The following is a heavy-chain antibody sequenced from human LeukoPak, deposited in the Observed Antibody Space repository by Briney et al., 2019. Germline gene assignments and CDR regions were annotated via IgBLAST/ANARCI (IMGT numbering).Heavy chain of an antibody. J-gene: IGHJ1*01. CDR1: GYTFTGYY. D-gene: IGHD1-1*01. Sequence: ASVKVSCTASGYTFTGYYMHWVRQAPGQGLEWMGWINPNSGDTHYPQKFQGRVTMTRDTSISTAYMELSRLRSDDTAVYYCARGNNPEYFQHWGQGTLVTVSS. V-gene: IGHV1-2*02. CDR3: ARGNNPEYFQH. CDR2: INPNSGDT.